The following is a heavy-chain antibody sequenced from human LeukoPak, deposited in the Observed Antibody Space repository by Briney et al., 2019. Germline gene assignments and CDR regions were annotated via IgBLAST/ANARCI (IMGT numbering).Heavy chain of an antibody. CDR3: ARGPRGGTSHDY. V-gene: IGHV1-8*01. D-gene: IGHD1-26*01. CDR1: EYTFTNYD. CDR2: MNPNSGDT. J-gene: IGHJ4*02. Sequence: ASVKVSCKASEYTFTNYDINWVRQATGQGLEWMGWMNPNSGDTGYEQQFQGRVNMTRDTFITPAYMEPNSLRSEDTAMYYCARGPRGGTSHDYWGQGTLVTGSS.